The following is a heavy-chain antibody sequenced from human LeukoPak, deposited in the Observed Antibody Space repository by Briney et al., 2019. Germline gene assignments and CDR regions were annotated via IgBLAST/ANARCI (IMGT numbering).Heavy chain of an antibody. CDR2: IYYSGST. D-gene: IGHD1-26*01. V-gene: IGHV4-39*07. Sequence: SETLSLTCTVSGGSISSSSYYWGWIRQPPGKGLEWIGSIYYSGSTYYNPSLKSRVTISVDTSKNQFSLKLSSVTAADTAVYYCARDFSGATLGFDPWGPGTLVTVSS. CDR3: ARDFSGATLGFDP. J-gene: IGHJ5*02. CDR1: GGSISSSSYY.